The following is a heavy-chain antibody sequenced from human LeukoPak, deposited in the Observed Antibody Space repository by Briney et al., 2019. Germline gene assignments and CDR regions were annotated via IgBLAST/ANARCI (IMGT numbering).Heavy chain of an antibody. Sequence: ASVKVSCKASGYAFTSYYMHWVRQAPGQGLEWMGIINPSCGSTSYAQKFQGRVTMSVDTSKNQFSLKLSSVTAADTAVYYCARLALPKRYCSSTSCPHNWFDPWGQGTLVTVSS. CDR2: INPSCGST. CDR1: GYAFTSYY. J-gene: IGHJ5*02. D-gene: IGHD2-2*01. V-gene: IGHV1-46*01. CDR3: ARLALPKRYCSSTSCPHNWFDP.